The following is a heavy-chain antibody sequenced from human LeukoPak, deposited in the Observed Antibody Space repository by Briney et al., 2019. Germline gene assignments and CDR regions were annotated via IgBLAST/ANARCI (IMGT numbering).Heavy chain of an antibody. V-gene: IGHV3-9*03. Sequence: PGRSLRLSCAASGFTFDDYAMHWVRHAPGKGLEWVSGISWNSGSIGYADSVKGRFTISRDNAKNSLYLQMNSLRAEDMALYYCAKDTGSSGAFDIWGQGTMVTVSS. D-gene: IGHD6-19*01. J-gene: IGHJ3*02. CDR1: GFTFDDYA. CDR2: ISWNSGSI. CDR3: AKDTGSSGAFDI.